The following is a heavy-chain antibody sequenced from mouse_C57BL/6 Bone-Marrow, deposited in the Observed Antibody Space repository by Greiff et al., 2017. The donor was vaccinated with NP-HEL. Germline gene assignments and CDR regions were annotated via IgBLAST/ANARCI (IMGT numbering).Heavy chain of an antibody. J-gene: IGHJ1*03. D-gene: IGHD1-1*01. CDR3: ARKQGILRSYWYFDV. CDR2: IWRGGST. V-gene: IGHV2-2*01. CDR1: GFSLTSYG. Sequence: QVQLQQSGPGLVQPSQSLSITCTVSGFSLTSYGVHWVRQSPGKGLEWLGVIWRGGSTDYNAAFISRLGISKDNPKCQVFFKMNSLQADDTAIYYCARKQGILRSYWYFDVWGTGTTVTVSS.